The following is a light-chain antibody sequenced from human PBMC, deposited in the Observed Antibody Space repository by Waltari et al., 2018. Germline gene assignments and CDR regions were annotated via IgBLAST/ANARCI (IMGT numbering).Light chain of an antibody. J-gene: IGLJ3*02. CDR3: CSYAGSYTWV. V-gene: IGLV2-23*01. Sequence: QSAMTQPASVSVSPGQSITISCTGTSSDVGNYNLFSWYQQYPGKAPNVILYDDNRRPSAVSDRFAGSKSGNTASLTISGVEAEDEADYYCCSYAGSYTWVFGGGTRLTVL. CDR2: DDN. CDR1: SSDVGNYNL.